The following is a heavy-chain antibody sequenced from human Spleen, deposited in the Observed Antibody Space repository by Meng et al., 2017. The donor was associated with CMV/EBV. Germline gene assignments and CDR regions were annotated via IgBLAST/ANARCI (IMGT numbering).Heavy chain of an antibody. CDR2: ISSSGGSI. V-gene: IGHV3-11*01. CDR1: GFTFSDYY. D-gene: IGHD6-19*01. J-gene: IGHJ4*02. CDR3: ARERRYSSGWYEDY. Sequence: SGFTFSDYYMSWIRQAPGKGLEWVSYISSSGGSIYYADSVKGRFAISRDNAKNSLYLQMNSLRAEDTAVYYCARERRYSSGWYEDYWGQGTLVTVSS.